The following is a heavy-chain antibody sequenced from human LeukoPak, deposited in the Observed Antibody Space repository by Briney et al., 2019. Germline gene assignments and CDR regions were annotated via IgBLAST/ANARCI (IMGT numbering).Heavy chain of an antibody. J-gene: IGHJ4*02. V-gene: IGHV1-2*02. CDR1: GYTFTGYY. CDR2: INPDSGGT. CDR3: SRESGDGYNYGY. D-gene: IGHD5-24*01. Sequence: ASVKVSCKASGYTFTGYYMHWVRQAPGQGLEWVGWINPDSGGTNYAQKSQGRDTRTRDTTISTAYTGLSRLSSDDTAVYYCSRESGDGYNYGYWGQGTLVTVSS.